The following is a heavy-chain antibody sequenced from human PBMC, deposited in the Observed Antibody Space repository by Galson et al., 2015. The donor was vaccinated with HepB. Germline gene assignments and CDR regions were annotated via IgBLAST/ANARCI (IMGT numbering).Heavy chain of an antibody. Sequence: SLRLSCAASGFTFSSYGMHWVRQAPGKGLEWVAVISYDGSNKYYADSVKGRFTVPRDNSKNTLYLQMNSLRAEDTAVYYCAKDSQKARPGYYYYGMDVWGQGTTVTVSS. CDR2: ISYDGSNK. V-gene: IGHV3-30*18. CDR1: GFTFSSYG. J-gene: IGHJ6*02. CDR3: AKDSQKARPGYYYYGMDV. D-gene: IGHD6-6*01.